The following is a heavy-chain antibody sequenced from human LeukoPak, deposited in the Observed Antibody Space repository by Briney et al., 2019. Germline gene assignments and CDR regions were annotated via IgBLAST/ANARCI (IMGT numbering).Heavy chain of an antibody. CDR1: GFTFSSYA. CDR3: AKRSAAGTGWFDP. Sequence: GGSLTLSCAASGFTFSSYAMSWVRQAPGKGLEWVSAISGSGGSTYYADSVRGRFTISRDNSKNTLYLQMNSLSAEDTAVYYCAKRSAAGTGWFDPWGQGTLVTVSS. V-gene: IGHV3-23*01. J-gene: IGHJ5*02. D-gene: IGHD6-19*01. CDR2: ISGSGGST.